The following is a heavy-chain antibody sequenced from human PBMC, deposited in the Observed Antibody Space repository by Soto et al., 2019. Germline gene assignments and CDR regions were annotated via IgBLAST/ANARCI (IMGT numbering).Heavy chain of an antibody. J-gene: IGHJ4*02. CDR2: IWYDGSNN. CDR1: GFTFSSYG. Sequence: GGSLRLSCAASGFTFSSYGMHWVRQAPGKGLEWVALIWYDGSNNYYADSVKGRFTISRDNSKNTLYLQMNSLRAEDTSVYYCARDSGYTYGKHFDYWGQGTLVTVS. CDR3: ARDSGYTYGKHFDY. V-gene: IGHV3-33*01. D-gene: IGHD5-18*01.